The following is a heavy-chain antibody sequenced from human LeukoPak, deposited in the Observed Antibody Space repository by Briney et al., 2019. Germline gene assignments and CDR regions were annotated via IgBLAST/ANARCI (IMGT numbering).Heavy chain of an antibody. CDR1: GYTFTSYY. D-gene: IGHD2/OR15-2a*01. CDR2: INPSGGST. V-gene: IGHV1-46*01. CDR3: AMETQSVLNRY. J-gene: IGHJ4*02. Sequence: ASVKVSCKASGYTFTSYYMHWVRQAPGQGLEWMGIINPSGGSTSYAQKFQGRVTMARDMSTSTVYMELSSLRSEDTAVYYCAMETQSVLNRYWGQGTLVTVSS.